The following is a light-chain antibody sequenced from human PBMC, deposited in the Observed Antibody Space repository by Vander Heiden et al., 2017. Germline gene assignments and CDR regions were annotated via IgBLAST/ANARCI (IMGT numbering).Light chain of an antibody. J-gene: IGKJ5*01. V-gene: IGKV4-1*01. CDR2: SAS. Sequence: DSVMTQSPDSLAVSLGERDTMNRKLGQRVRYSSNIKNDLAWYRQKPGQPPKLLIYSASTLQSGVPDRFSGSGSGTDFTLTISSLQAEDVAVYYCQQYYSTLTFGQGTRLEIK. CDR3: QQYYSTLT. CDR1: QRVRYSSNIKND.